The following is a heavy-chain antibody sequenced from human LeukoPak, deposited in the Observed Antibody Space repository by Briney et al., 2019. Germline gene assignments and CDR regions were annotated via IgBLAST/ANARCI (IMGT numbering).Heavy chain of an antibody. CDR3: ARGGGDFWNGYFGFCDS. V-gene: IGHV4-59*01. Sequence: PSETLSLTCTVSGGSISSYYWSWIRQPPGKGLEWIGYIYYSGSTNYNPSLKSRVTISVDTSKNQFSLRLSSVTAADTALYYCARGGGDFWNGYFGFCDSWGQGTLVTVSS. CDR1: GGSISSYY. J-gene: IGHJ4*02. D-gene: IGHD3-3*01. CDR2: IYYSGST.